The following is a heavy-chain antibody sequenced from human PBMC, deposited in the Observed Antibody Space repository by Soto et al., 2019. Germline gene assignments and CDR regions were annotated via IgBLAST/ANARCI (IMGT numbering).Heavy chain of an antibody. J-gene: IGHJ3*01. D-gene: IGHD2-8*01. V-gene: IGHV3-23*01. CDR3: AKVRLTDYLRYAPHL. Sequence: EVKLLESGGGLVQPGGSLRLACAASGFTFNNYAMNWVRQAPGRGLEWVSIISPNGDSTYYADSVKGRFTISRDSSQNTVFLQMNSLRAEDTAIYFCAKVRLTDYLRYAPHLWGQGTLVTVSS. CDR2: ISPNGDST. CDR1: GFTFNNYA.